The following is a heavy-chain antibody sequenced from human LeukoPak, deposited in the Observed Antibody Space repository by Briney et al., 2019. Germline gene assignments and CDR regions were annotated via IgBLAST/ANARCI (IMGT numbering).Heavy chain of an antibody. V-gene: IGHV4-59*01. D-gene: IGHD3-22*01. CDR1: GGSIRSYY. CDR2: IYYSGST. J-gene: IGHJ3*02. Sequence: SETLSLTCTVSGGSIRSYYWNWIRQPPGKGLEWIGYIYYSGSTNYNPSLKSRVTISVDTSKNQFSLKLSSVTAADTAVYYCARDKKDYYDSSGYYYFAFDIWGQGTMVNVSS. CDR3: ARDKKDYYDSSGYYYFAFDI.